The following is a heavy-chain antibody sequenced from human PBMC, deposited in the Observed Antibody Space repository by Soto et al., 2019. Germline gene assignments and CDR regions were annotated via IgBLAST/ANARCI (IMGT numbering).Heavy chain of an antibody. CDR3: TTGSVAGV. CDR2: IKTKAEGGAT. V-gene: IGHV3-15*07. CDR1: DFTSTNAW. Sequence: EVQLVESGGGLVKPGGSLRLSCAASDFTSTNAWMNWVRQAPGKGLEWVGRIKTKAEGGATDYAAPLKGRFTISRDDSRNTLFLKMNSLTTEDTAVYYCTTGSVAGVWGQGATVTVSS. J-gene: IGHJ6*02. D-gene: IGHD2-15*01.